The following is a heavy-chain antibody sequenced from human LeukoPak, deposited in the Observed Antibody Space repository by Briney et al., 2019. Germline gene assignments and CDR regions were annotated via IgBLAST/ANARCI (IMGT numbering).Heavy chain of an antibody. D-gene: IGHD6-13*01. CDR3: ARVSDSSSWYCFTY. J-gene: IGHJ4*02. V-gene: IGHV4-34*01. CDR1: GGSISGYY. CDR2: INHSGTT. Sequence: PSETLSLTCAVYGGSISGYYWSWIRQPPGKGLEWIGEINHSGTTNHNPSLKSRVTISVDTSKNQFSLKLSSVTAADTAVYYCARVSDSSSWYCFTYWGQGTLVTVSS.